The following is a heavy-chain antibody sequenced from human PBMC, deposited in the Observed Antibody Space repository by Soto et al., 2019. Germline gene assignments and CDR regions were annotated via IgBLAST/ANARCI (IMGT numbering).Heavy chain of an antibody. CDR3: ARLRSGDAFDI. D-gene: IGHD5-12*01. CDR1: GFTFSSYS. J-gene: IGHJ3*02. Sequence: GGSLRLSCAASGFTFSSYSMNWVRQAPGKGLEWVSYISSSSSTIYYADSVKGRFTISRDNAKNSLYLQMNSLRAEDTAVYYCARLRSGDAFDIWGQGTMVTVSS. CDR2: ISSSSSTI. V-gene: IGHV3-48*01.